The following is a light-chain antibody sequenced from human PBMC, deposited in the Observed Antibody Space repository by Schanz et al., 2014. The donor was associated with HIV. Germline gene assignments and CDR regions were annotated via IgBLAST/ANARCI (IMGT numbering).Light chain of an antibody. V-gene: IGLV2-8*01. Sequence: QSVLTQPASVSGSPGQSITISCTGTSSDVGGYNYVSWYQQHPGKAPKLMIYEVSKRPSGVPDRFSGSKSDNTASLTVSRLQADDEADYYCGSYGGSDNMVFGGGTKLTVL. CDR2: EVS. J-gene: IGLJ2*01. CDR3: GSYGGSDNMV. CDR1: SSDVGGYNY.